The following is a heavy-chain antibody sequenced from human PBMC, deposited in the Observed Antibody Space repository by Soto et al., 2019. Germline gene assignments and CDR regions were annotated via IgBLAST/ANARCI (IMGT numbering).Heavy chain of an antibody. CDR1: GGTFSSYT. Sequence: GASVKVSCKASGGTFSSYTISWVRQAPGQGLEWMGRIIPILGIANYAQKFQGRVTITADKSTSTAYMELSSLRSEDTAVYYCARASGATRYYYYGMDVWGQGTTVTVSS. J-gene: IGHJ6*02. CDR2: IIPILGIA. D-gene: IGHD1-26*01. CDR3: ARASGATRYYYYGMDV. V-gene: IGHV1-69*02.